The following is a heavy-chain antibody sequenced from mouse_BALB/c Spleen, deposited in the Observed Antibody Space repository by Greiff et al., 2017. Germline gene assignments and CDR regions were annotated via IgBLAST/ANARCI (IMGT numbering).Heavy chain of an antibody. V-gene: IGHV1-69*01. CDR2: IDTSDSYT. CDR3: ARANGVY. CDR1: GYTFTDYW. J-gene: IGHJ2*01. Sequence: QVQLQQPGAELVMPGASVKMSCKASGYTFTDYWMHWLKQRPGQGLEWIGAIDTSDSYTSYNQKFKGKATLTVDESSSTAYMQLSSLTSEDSAVYYCARANGVYWGQGTTLTVSS.